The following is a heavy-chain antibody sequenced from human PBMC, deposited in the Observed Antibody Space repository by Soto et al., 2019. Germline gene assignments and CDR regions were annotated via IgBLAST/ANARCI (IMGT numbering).Heavy chain of an antibody. J-gene: IGHJ5*02. D-gene: IGHD6-13*01. V-gene: IGHV3-48*01. CDR1: GFTFSTYS. Sequence: EVQLVESGGGLVQPGGSRRLSCAASGFTFSTYSMNWVRQAPGKGLEWISYISSSSNTIYYADSVKGRFTISRDNAKNSLYLQMHSLRVEDTAMYYCARDGQQLVPEGWFDPWGQGTLVTVSS. CDR3: ARDGQQLVPEGWFDP. CDR2: ISSSSNTI.